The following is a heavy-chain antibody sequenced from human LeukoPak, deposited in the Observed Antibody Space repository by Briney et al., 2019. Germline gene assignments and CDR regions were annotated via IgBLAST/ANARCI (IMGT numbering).Heavy chain of an antibody. J-gene: IGHJ6*02. V-gene: IGHV3-23*01. D-gene: IGHD3-22*01. CDR3: AKEDDYYDSSGYYFWGRYYYYGMDV. Sequence: ETLSLTCAVYGGSFSGYYWSWVRQAPGKGLEWVSAISGSGGSTYYADSVKGRFTISRDNSKNTLYMQMNSLRAEDTAVYYCAKEDDYYDSSGYYFWGRYYYYGMDVWGQGTTVTVSS. CDR2: ISGSGGST. CDR1: GGSFSGYY.